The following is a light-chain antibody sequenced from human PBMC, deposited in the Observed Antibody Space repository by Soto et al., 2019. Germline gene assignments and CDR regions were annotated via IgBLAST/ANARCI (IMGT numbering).Light chain of an antibody. J-gene: IGKJ3*01. CDR3: QQYGSSPFT. V-gene: IGKV3-20*01. CDR1: QSVSSPY. CDR2: GAS. Sequence: EVVLTQSPVTLSLSPGERATLSCRASQSVSSPYLAWYQQKPGQPPRLLIYGASSRATDIPDRFIGSGSGKEFTLTIARLAPEDFAMYYCQQYGSSPFTFGPVTKVDI.